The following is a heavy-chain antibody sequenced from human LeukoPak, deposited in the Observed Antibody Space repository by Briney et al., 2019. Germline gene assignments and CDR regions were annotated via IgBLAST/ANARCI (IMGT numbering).Heavy chain of an antibody. D-gene: IGHD3-10*01. CDR1: GGSISSSSYY. J-gene: IGHJ4*02. Sequence: PSETLSLTCTVSGGSISSSSYYWGWIRQPPGKGLEWIGSIYYSGSTYYNPSLKSRVTISVDTSKNQFSLKLSSVTAADTAVYYCARDREYYFDYWGQGTLVTVSS. CDR2: IYYSGST. CDR3: ARDREYYFDY. V-gene: IGHV4-39*07.